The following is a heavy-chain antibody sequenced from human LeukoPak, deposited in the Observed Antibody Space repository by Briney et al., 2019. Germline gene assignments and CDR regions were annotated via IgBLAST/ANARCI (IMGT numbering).Heavy chain of an antibody. Sequence: LRLSCAASGFTFSDYYMSWMRQPPGKGLEWIGYIYYSGSTYYNPSLKSRVTISVDTSKNQFSLKLSSVTAADTAAYYCARGYSDFWSGYYKPFGYWGQGTLVTVSS. V-gene: IGHV4-30-4*01. CDR3: ARGYSDFWSGYYKPFGY. CDR2: IYYSGST. D-gene: IGHD3-3*01. CDR1: GFTFSDYY. J-gene: IGHJ4*02.